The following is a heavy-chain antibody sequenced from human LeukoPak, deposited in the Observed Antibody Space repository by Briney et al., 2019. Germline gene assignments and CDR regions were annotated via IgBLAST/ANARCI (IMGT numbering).Heavy chain of an antibody. D-gene: IGHD4-17*01. CDR2: INSGSNSI. CDR1: GFIFSSFT. Sequence: GGSLTLSCAASGFIFSSFTMNWVRQAPGKGLEWVSSINSGSNSIYYADSVKGRFTISRDNAKNSLYLQMSSLRAEDTAVYYCTRGSYGDYGYWGQGALVSASS. V-gene: IGHV3-21*01. CDR3: TRGSYGDYGY. J-gene: IGHJ4*02.